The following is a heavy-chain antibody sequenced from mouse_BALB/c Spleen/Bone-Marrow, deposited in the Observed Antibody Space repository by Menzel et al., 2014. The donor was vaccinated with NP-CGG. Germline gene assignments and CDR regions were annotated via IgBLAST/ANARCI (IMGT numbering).Heavy chain of an antibody. J-gene: IGHJ2*01. CDR1: GDSITSCY. D-gene: IGHD2-3*01. V-gene: IGHV3-8*02. CDR2: ISYSGNT. Sequence: EVQLQQSGPSLVKPSPTLSLTCSVTGDSITSCYWNWIRKFPGNKLEYMGYISYSGNTYYNPSLKSRISITRDTSKNQYYLQLNSVTTEDTATYYCATYDGYCFDYWGQGTTLTVSS. CDR3: ATYDGYCFDY.